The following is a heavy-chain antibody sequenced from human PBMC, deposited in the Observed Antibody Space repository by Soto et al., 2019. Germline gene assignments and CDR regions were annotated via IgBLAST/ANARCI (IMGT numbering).Heavy chain of an antibody. CDR3: ARHHGTTTSVNWFDP. V-gene: IGHV1-18*01. Sequence: QVHLVQSGVEVKTPGASVKVSCQASGYTFFTYDISWVRQAPGQGLEWMGWISTYSGDTKYAQKFKGRVAMTTDTSTTTAYLELRSLRSDDTAVYYCARHHGTTTSVNWFDPWGQGTLVTFSS. J-gene: IGHJ5*02. CDR1: GYTFFTYD. D-gene: IGHD3-3*01. CDR2: ISTYSGDT.